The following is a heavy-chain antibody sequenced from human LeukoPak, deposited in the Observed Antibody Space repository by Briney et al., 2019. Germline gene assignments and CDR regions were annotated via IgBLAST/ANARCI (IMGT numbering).Heavy chain of an antibody. Sequence: GGSLRLSCAASGFTFSDYSMNWVRQAPGKGLEWISGISGSGASTYYADSVKGRFTISRDDSRNTLYLQMNSLRGDDTAVYYCAKDVGKWESLHFFDYWGQGTLVTVSS. J-gene: IGHJ4*02. CDR1: GFTFSDYS. V-gene: IGHV3-23*01. D-gene: IGHD1-26*01. CDR3: AKDVGKWESLHFFDY. CDR2: ISGSGAST.